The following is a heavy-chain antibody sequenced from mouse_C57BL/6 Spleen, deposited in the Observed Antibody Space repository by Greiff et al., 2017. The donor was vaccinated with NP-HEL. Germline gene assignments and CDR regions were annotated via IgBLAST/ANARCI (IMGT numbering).Heavy chain of an antibody. CDR3: ARALYYGNYEDYAMDY. V-gene: IGHV5-4*01. CDR2: ISDGGSYT. D-gene: IGHD2-1*01. CDR1: GFTFSSYA. J-gene: IGHJ4*01. Sequence: EVHLVESGGGLVKPGGSLKLSCAASGFTFSSYAMSWVRQTPEKRLEWVATISDGGSYTDYPDNVKGRFTISRDNAKNNLYLQMSHLKSEDTAMYYCARALYYGNYEDYAMDYWGQGTSVTVSS.